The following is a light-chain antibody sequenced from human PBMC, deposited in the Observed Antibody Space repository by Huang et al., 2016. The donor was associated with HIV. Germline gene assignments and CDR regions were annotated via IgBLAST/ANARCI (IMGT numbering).Light chain of an antibody. V-gene: IGKV1-5*03. CDR3: QHYNSYPTWT. Sequence: DIQMTQSPSTLSASVGDRVTITCRASQSISSWLAWYQQKPGKAPNLLIYKAPSLESGVPSRFSGSGSGTEFTLTISSLQPDDFATYYCQHYNSYPTWTFGQGTKVEIK. CDR1: QSISSW. CDR2: KAP. J-gene: IGKJ1*01.